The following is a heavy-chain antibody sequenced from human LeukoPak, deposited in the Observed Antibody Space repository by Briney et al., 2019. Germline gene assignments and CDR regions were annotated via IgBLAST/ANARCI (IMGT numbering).Heavy chain of an antibody. CDR1: GGSISSSSYY. Sequence: PSETLSLTCTVSGGSISSSSYYWGWIRQPPGKGLEWIGNIYHSGSTYYNPSLKSRVTISVDTSKNQFSLKLSSVTAADTAVYYCAIITMVRGVISDYWGQGTLVTVSS. J-gene: IGHJ4*02. CDR2: IYHSGST. D-gene: IGHD3-10*01. V-gene: IGHV4-39*07. CDR3: AIITMVRGVISDY.